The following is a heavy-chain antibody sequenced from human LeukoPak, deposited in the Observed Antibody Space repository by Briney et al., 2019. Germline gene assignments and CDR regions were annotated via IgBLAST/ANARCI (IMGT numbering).Heavy chain of an antibody. CDR1: GFTSDDYA. CDR3: AKDIGIAVAGTFDY. V-gene: IGHV3-9*02. CDR2: ISWNSGSI. Sequence: GGSLRLSCAASGFTSDDYAMHWVRQAPGKGLEWVSGISWNSGSIGYADSVKGRFTISRDNAKNSLYLQMNSLRAEDTALYYCAKDIGIAVAGTFDYWGQGTLVTVSS. D-gene: IGHD6-19*01. J-gene: IGHJ4*02.